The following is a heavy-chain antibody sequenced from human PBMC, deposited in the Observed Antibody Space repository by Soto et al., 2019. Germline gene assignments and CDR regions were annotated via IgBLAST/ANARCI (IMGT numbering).Heavy chain of an antibody. Sequence: GGSLRLSCAASGFTFSSYGMHWVRQAPGKGLEWVAVISYDGSNKYYADSMKGRFTISSANSKNTLYLQMNSLGTEDTGVYYCAKDRADILTGYYVRDYYYYYMDVWGKGTTVTVSS. CDR2: ISYDGSNK. CDR3: AKDRADILTGYYVRDYYYYYMDV. CDR1: GFTFSSYG. V-gene: IGHV3-30*18. J-gene: IGHJ6*03. D-gene: IGHD3-9*01.